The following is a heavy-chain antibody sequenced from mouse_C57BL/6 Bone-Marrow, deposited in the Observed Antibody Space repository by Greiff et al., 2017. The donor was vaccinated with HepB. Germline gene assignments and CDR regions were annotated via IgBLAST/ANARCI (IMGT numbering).Heavy chain of an antibody. V-gene: IGHV1-55*01. J-gene: IGHJ4*01. CDR2: IYPGSGST. CDR3: ASRQLRLRYYAMDY. D-gene: IGHD3-2*02. Sequence: QVQLQQPGAELVKPGASVKMSWKASGYTFTSYWITWVKQRPGQGLEWIGDIYPGSGSTNYNEKFKSKATLTVDTSSSTAYMQLSSLTSEDSAVYYCASRQLRLRYYAMDYWGQGTSVTVSS. CDR1: GYTFTSYW.